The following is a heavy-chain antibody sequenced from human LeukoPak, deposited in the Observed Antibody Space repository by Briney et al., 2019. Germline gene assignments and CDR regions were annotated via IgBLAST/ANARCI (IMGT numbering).Heavy chain of an antibody. Sequence: PSDTLSLTCLVPAASIRRYYRSWVWLPPANRREWFAYMYYSESPNYDPSLKRRVSMSGDTSRNQFSLKQNSVTAADTAVYYCARGYDTNNRQRFDYWGQGILVTVS. V-gene: IGHV4-59*08. CDR1: AASIRRYY. CDR2: MYYSESP. J-gene: IGHJ4*02. D-gene: IGHD3-22*01. CDR3: ARGYDTNNRQRFDY.